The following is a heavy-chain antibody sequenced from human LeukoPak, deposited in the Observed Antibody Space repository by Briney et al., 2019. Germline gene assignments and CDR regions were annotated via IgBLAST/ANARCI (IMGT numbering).Heavy chain of an antibody. J-gene: IGHJ5*02. V-gene: IGHV1-2*02. Sequence: GASVKVSCKASGYTFTDHHMHWVRQAPGQGLEWMGWIHPNSGDTNYAQKFQGRVTMTRDTSISTAYMELSRLRSDDTAVYYCARCTFDPWGHGTLVTVSS. CDR2: IHPNSGDT. CDR3: ARCTFDP. CDR1: GYTFTDHH.